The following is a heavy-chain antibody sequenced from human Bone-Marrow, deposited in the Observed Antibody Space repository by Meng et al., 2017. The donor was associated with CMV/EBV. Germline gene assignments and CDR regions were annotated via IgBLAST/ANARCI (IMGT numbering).Heavy chain of an antibody. Sequence: GESLKISCAASGFTFSSYWMSWVRQAPGKGLEWVANIKQDGSEKYYVDSVKGRFTISRDNAKNSLYLQMNSLRAEDMAVHYCARGLPSGSAQWGQGTLVTVAS. CDR3: ARGLPSGSAQ. V-gene: IGHV3-7*01. CDR2: IKQDGSEK. J-gene: IGHJ4*02. CDR1: GFTFSSYW. D-gene: IGHD6-19*01.